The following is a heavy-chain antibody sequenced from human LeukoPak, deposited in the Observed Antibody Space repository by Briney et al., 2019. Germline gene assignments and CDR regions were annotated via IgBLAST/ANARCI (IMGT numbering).Heavy chain of an antibody. Sequence: SETLSLTCTVSGGSISSYYWSWIRQPAGKGLEWIGRIYTSGSTNYNPSLKSRITMSVDTSKNQFSLKLSSVTAADTAVYYCARDLTEGDAFDIWGQGTMVTVSS. J-gene: IGHJ3*02. CDR2: IYTSGST. CDR3: ARDLTEGDAFDI. D-gene: IGHD4/OR15-4a*01. CDR1: GGSISSYY. V-gene: IGHV4-4*07.